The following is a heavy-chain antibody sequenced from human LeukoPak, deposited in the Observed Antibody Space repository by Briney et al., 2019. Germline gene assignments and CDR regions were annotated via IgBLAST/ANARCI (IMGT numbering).Heavy chain of an antibody. CDR2: INHSGST. CDR3: AREPWKSGSGSYNDY. D-gene: IGHD3-10*01. Sequence: TPSETLSLTCAVYGGSFSGYYWSWIRQPPGKGLEWIGEINHSGSTNYNPSLKSRVTISVDTSKNQFSLKLSSVTAADTAVYYCAREPWKSGSGSYNDYWGQGTLVTVSS. V-gene: IGHV4-34*01. J-gene: IGHJ4*02. CDR1: GGSFSGYY.